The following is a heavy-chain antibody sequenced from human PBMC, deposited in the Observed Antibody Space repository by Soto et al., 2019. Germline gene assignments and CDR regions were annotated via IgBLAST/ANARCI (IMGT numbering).Heavy chain of an antibody. J-gene: IGHJ6*02. V-gene: IGHV3-48*02. Sequence: GGSVRLSCAASGFIFSSHSMKWVRQGPGKGLEWVSYISSSGSTIYYADSVKGRFTISRDNAKNSLYLQMNSLRDEDTAVYYCAREKIVLVPVANIRYYYYDGLDFWGQGTTVTGSS. CDR3: AREKIVLVPVANIRYYYYDGLDF. CDR1: GFIFSSHS. CDR2: ISSSGSTI. D-gene: IGHD2-2*01.